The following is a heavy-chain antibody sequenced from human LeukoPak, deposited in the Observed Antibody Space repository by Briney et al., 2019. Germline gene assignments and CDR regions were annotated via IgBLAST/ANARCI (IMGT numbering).Heavy chain of an antibody. V-gene: IGHV1-2*02. J-gene: IGHJ4*02. CDR1: GYTFTGYY. Sequence: ASVKVSCKSSGYTFTGYYIHWVRQAPGQGLEWMGWINPNSGGTNYAQKFQGRVTMTRDTSISTAYMELSRLRPDDTAVYYCARDSGERGSGSYLIAYWGQGTLVTVSS. CDR3: ARDSGERGSGSYLIAY. CDR2: INPNSGGT. D-gene: IGHD3-10*01.